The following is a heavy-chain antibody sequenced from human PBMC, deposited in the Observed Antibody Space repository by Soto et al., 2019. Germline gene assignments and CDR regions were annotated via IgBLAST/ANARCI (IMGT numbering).Heavy chain of an antibody. CDR1: GGSISSTVYY. D-gene: IGHD6-13*01. CDR3: ARVPLIVKAAAFDY. Sequence: SETLSLTCTVSGGSISSTVYYWGWIRQPPGKGLEWIGTIYYSGSTYYNPSLKSRVTISVDPSKNQFSLKLNSVTAADTAVYYCARVPLIVKAAAFDYWGQGALVTVSS. CDR2: IYYSGST. J-gene: IGHJ4*02. V-gene: IGHV4-39*01.